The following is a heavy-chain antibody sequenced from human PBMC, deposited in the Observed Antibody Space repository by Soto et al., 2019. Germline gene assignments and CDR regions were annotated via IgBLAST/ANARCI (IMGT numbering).Heavy chain of an antibody. CDR3: ARAAVRATICNCYGMDV. V-gene: IGHV1-69*01. D-gene: IGHD1-26*01. CDR1: GGTFSSYA. Sequence: QVQLVQSGAEVKKPGSSVKVSCKASGGTFSSYAISWVRQAPGQGLEWMGGIIPIFGTANYAQKFQGRVTITADEYTSTAYMELSSLRSEDTAVYDWARAAVRATICNCYGMDVWGQGTTVTVSS. CDR2: IIPIFGTA. J-gene: IGHJ6*02.